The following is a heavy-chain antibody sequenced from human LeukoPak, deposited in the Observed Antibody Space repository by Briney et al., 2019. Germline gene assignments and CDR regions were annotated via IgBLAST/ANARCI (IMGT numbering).Heavy chain of an antibody. CDR1: GFTFSTYA. Sequence: PGRSLRLSCADSGFTFSTYAMHWVRQAPGKGLVWVSRIDGDGSSTSYADSVKGRFTISRDNAKNSLYLQMNSLRAEDTAVYYCARGGGSYYNYWGQGTLVTVSS. V-gene: IGHV3-74*01. J-gene: IGHJ4*02. D-gene: IGHD1-26*01. CDR3: ARGGGSYYNY. CDR2: IDGDGSST.